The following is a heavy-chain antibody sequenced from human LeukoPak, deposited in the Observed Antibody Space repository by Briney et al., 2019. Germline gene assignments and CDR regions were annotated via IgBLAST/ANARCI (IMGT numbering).Heavy chain of an antibody. CDR1: GFTFSNYA. V-gene: IGHV3-23*01. CDR3: ARGDAFSGDH. Sequence: GGSLRLSCAASGFTFSNYAMGWVRQAPGKGLEWVSTISGSGGSTYYADSVKGRFTISRDNSKNTLYLQMNSLRADDTAVYYCARGDAFSGDHWGQGTLVTVSS. CDR2: ISGSGGST. J-gene: IGHJ4*02. D-gene: IGHD3-16*01.